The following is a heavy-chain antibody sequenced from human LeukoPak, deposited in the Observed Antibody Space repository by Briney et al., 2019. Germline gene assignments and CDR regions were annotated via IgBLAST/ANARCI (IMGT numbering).Heavy chain of an antibody. CDR2: IYYSGST. J-gene: IGHJ4*02. CDR3: ARANTYDSSGYYPRGYYFDY. CDR1: GGSISSYY. D-gene: IGHD3-22*01. Sequence: PSETLSLTCTVSGGSISSYYWSWIRQPPGKGLEWIGYIYYSGSTNYNPSLKSRVTISVDTSKNQFSLKLSSVTAADTAVYYCARANTYDSSGYYPRGYYFDYWGQGTLVTVSS. V-gene: IGHV4-59*01.